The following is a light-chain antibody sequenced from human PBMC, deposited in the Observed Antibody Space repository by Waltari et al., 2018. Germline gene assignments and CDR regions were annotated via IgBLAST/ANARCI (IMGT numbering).Light chain of an antibody. V-gene: IGKV3-15*01. CDR2: GAS. CDR3: QHYNNWPPT. CDR1: QSGSIN. J-gene: IGKJ1*01. Sequence: VMTQSPATLSVSPGDRVTLSCKTSQSGSINLAWYQLKPGQAPRLLIFGASTRATGLPASFSGSGSETEFTLTISSLQSEALAVYYCQHYNNWPPTFGQGTKVEIK.